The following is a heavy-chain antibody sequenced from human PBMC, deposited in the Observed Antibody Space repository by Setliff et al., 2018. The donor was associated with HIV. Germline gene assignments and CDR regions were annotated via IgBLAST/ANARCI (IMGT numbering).Heavy chain of an antibody. V-gene: IGHV3-15*01. J-gene: IGHJ4*02. CDR1: GFTFSNAW. D-gene: IGHD6-13*01. CDR2: IRNKKNGGTT. CDR3: MDFAIAGAWDY. Sequence: GGSLRLSCAAAGFTFSNAWMTWVRQAPGKGREWVARIRNKKNGGTTYYAAPVEGRFTLSRDDSENMLYLQMNDLKTEDTAVYYCMDFAIAGAWDYWGQG.